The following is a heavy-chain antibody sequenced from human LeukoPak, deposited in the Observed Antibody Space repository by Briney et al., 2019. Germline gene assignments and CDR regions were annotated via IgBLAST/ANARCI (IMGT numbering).Heavy chain of an antibody. CDR2: ISSSSSYM. CDR1: GFTFSTYR. CDR3: ATEAPEQWLVLLDY. Sequence: GGSLRLSCAASGFTFSTYRMNWVRQAPGKGLEWVSSISSSSSYMYYADSLKGRFTISGDNSKNTLYLQMNSLRAEDTAVYYCATEAPEQWLVLLDYWGQGTLVTVSS. J-gene: IGHJ4*02. V-gene: IGHV3-21*04. D-gene: IGHD6-19*01.